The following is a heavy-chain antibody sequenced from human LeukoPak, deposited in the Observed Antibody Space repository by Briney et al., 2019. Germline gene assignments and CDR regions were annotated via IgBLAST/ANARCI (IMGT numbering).Heavy chain of an antibody. Sequence: PGGSLRLSCAASGFTFSSYAMHWVRQAPGKGLEWVAVISYDGSNKYYADSVKGRFTISRDNSKNTLYLQMNSLRAEDTAVYYCARDYYDFWSGRFDPWGQGTLSPSPQ. CDR1: GFTFSSYA. J-gene: IGHJ5*02. D-gene: IGHD3-3*01. CDR3: ARDYYDFWSGRFDP. CDR2: ISYDGSNK. V-gene: IGHV3-30-3*01.